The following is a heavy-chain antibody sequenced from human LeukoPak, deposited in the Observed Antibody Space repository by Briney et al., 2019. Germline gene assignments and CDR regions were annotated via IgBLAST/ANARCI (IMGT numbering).Heavy chain of an antibody. Sequence: GGSLRLSCAASGFTFSSYTMNWVRQAPGKGLEWVSSISGSSLYIYYADSVKGRFTISRDNAKNSLYLQMNSLRAEDTAVYYCARRVPNQVITDYFDYWGQGTLVTVSS. V-gene: IGHV3-21*01. D-gene: IGHD3-16*01. CDR3: ARRVPNQVITDYFDY. CDR1: GFTFSSYT. CDR2: ISGSSLYI. J-gene: IGHJ4*02.